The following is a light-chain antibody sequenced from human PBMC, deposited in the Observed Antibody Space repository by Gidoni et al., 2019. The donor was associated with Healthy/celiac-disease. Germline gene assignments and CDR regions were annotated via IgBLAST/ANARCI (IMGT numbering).Light chain of an antibody. J-gene: IGKJ2*01. CDR1: QYISNY. CDR3: QQYDNLPYT. CDR2: DAS. V-gene: IGKV1-33*01. Sequence: DIQMTQSPPSLSASVGDRVTITCQASQYISNYLNWYQQKPGKAPKLLIYDASNLETGVPSRFSGSGSGTDFTFTISSLQPEDIATYYCQQYDNLPYTFGQGTKLEIK.